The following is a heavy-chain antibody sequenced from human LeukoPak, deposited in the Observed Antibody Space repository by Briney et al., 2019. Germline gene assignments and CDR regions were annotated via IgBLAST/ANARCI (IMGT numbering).Heavy chain of an antibody. CDR1: GGSISSYY. CDR2: IYYSGST. J-gene: IGHJ4*02. CDR3: ARFVVVPAAEYYFDY. Sequence: PETLSLTCTVSGGSISSYYWSWIRQPPGKGLEWIGYIYYSGSTNYNPSLKSRVTISVDTSKNHFSLKLSSVTAADTAVYYCARFVVVPAAEYYFDYWGQGTLVTVSS. D-gene: IGHD2-2*01. V-gene: IGHV4-59*01.